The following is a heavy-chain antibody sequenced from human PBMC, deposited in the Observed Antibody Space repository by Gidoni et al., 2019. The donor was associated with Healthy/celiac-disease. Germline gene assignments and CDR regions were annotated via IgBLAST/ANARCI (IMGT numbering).Heavy chain of an antibody. D-gene: IGHD6-6*01. CDR3: ARDVGLSSIAAR. J-gene: IGHJ4*02. V-gene: IGHV4-38-2*02. Sequence: QVQLQESGPGLVKPSETLSLTCAVSGYSISSGYYWGWIRQPPGKGLEWSGSIYHSGSTYYNPSLKSRVTMSVDTSKNQFSLKLSSVTAADTAVYYCARDVGLSSIAARWGQGTLVTVSS. CDR1: GYSISSGYY. CDR2: IYHSGST.